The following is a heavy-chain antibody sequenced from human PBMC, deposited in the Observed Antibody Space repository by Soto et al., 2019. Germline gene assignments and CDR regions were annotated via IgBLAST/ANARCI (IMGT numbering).Heavy chain of an antibody. CDR3: ATCRLLWFGESPNYFDY. D-gene: IGHD3-10*01. CDR2: FDPEDGET. V-gene: IGHV1-24*01. J-gene: IGHJ4*02. CDR1: GYTLTELS. Sequence: GASVKVSCKVSGYTLTELSMHWVRQAPGKGLEWMGGFDPEDGETIYAQKFQGRVTMTEDTSTDTAYMELSSLRSEDTAVYYCATCRLLWFGESPNYFDYWGQGTLVTVSS.